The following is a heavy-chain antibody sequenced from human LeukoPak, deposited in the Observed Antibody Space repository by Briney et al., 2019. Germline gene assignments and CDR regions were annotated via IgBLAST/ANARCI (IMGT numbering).Heavy chain of an antibody. CDR2: IIPIVGIA. Sequence: SVTVSCKASGGTFSSYTISWVRQAPGQGLEWMGRIIPIVGIANYAQKFQGRVTITSDKSTTTAYMELSSLRSEDTAVYYCARDPGYSSCLYPFDYWGQGTLVTVSS. J-gene: IGHJ4*02. CDR3: ARDPGYSSCLYPFDY. CDR1: GGTFSSYT. D-gene: IGHD6-19*01. V-gene: IGHV1-69*04.